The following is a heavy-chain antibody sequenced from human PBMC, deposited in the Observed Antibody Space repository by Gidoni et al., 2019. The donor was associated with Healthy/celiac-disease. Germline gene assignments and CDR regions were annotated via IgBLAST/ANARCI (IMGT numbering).Heavy chain of an antibody. Sequence: QLQLQESGPGLVKPSATLSLTCTVSGGSISRSRYYWGWIRQPPGKGLEWIGSIYYSGSTYYNPSLKSRVTISVDTSKNQFSLKLSSVTAADTAVYYCARLTADYYDSSGYYYSHFDYWGQGTLVTVSS. CDR3: ARLTADYYDSSGYYYSHFDY. CDR1: GGSISRSRYY. V-gene: IGHV4-39*01. CDR2: IYYSGST. J-gene: IGHJ4*02. D-gene: IGHD3-22*01.